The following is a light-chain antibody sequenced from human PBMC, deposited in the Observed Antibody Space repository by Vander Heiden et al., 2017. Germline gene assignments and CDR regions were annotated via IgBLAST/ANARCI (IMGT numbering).Light chain of an antibody. CDR3: QVWDTTSDHPVV. Sequence: SYLLTQPPSLSVAPGPTAKISCGGKNIGTKSVHWYQQKPGRAPVLVVYDDGDRPSGIPERISGSNSGNTATLTISRVEAGDEADYYCQVWDTTSDHPVVFGGGTKLTV. V-gene: IGLV3-21*02. CDR2: DDG. CDR1: NIGTKS. J-gene: IGLJ2*01.